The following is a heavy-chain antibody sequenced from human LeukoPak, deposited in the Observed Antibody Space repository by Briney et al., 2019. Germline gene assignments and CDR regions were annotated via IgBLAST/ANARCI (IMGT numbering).Heavy chain of an antibody. Sequence: ASVKVSCKASGYTFTSYGISWVRQAPGQGLEWMGWISAYNGNTNYAQKLQGRVTMTTDTSTSTAYMELRSPRSDDTAVYYCARDGYCSGGSCPRRFDPWGQGTLVTVSS. D-gene: IGHD2-15*01. J-gene: IGHJ5*02. CDR2: ISAYNGNT. CDR1: GYTFTSYG. V-gene: IGHV1-18*01. CDR3: ARDGYCSGGSCPRRFDP.